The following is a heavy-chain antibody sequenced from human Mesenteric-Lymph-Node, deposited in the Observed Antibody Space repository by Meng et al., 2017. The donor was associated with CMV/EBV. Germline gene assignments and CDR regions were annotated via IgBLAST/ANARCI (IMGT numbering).Heavy chain of an antibody. Sequence: GESLKISCAPSGFVVTTNYMSWVRQAPGKGLEWVSITYNVGDTYYADSVKGRFTISRDSSSNTIYLQMNSLTADDTAVYYCVGSTVVNVGEHWGRGSLVTVSS. CDR2: TYNVGDT. J-gene: IGHJ1*01. CDR3: VGSTVVNVGEH. V-gene: IGHV3-66*01. CDR1: GFVVTTNY. D-gene: IGHD4-23*01.